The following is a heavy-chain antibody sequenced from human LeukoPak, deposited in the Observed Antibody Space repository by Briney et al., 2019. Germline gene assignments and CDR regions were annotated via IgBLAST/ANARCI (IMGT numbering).Heavy chain of an antibody. CDR3: ARHRDSSGWYDFDY. Sequence: PSETLSLTCTVSGGSINSSNYYWGWIRQPPGKGLEWIGSIYYSGSTYYNPSLKSRVSISVDTSKDQFSLKPSSVTAADTAVYYCARHRDSSGWYDFDYWGQGTLVTVSS. V-gene: IGHV4-39*01. J-gene: IGHJ4*02. D-gene: IGHD6-19*01. CDR1: GGSINSSNYY. CDR2: IYYSGST.